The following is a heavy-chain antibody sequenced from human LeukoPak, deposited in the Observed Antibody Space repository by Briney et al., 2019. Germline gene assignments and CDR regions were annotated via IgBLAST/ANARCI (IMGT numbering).Heavy chain of an antibody. J-gene: IGHJ6*03. CDR3: AKGVGYYTGYSYHYYMDV. Sequence: GGSLRLSCAASGFTFSTYGMSWVRQAPGKGLEWVSGISTSGGSTYYADSVKGRTTVSRDNSKNTLYLQVNSLRAEDTAVYYCAKGVGYYTGYSYHYYMDVWGKGTTVTISS. V-gene: IGHV3-23*01. CDR2: ISTSGGST. D-gene: IGHD3-3*01. CDR1: GFTFSTYG.